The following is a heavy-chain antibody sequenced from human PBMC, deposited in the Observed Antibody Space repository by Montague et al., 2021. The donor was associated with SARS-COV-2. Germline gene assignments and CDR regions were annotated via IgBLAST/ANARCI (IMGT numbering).Heavy chain of an antibody. CDR3: ATTIYDYVWGTRVEVDY. CDR1: GFSLSTSGMC. V-gene: IGHV2-70*01. Sequence: PALVKPTQTLTLTCTFSGFSLSTSGMCVSWIRQPPGKALEWLALIDWDYDKYYSTSLKTRLTISKDTSKNQVVLTMTNMDPVDTATYYCATTIYDYVWGTRVEVDYWGQGTLVTVSS. CDR2: IDWDYDK. J-gene: IGHJ4*02. D-gene: IGHD3-16*01.